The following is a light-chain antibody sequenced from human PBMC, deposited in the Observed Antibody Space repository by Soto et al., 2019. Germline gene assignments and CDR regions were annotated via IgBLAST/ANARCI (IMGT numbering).Light chain of an antibody. CDR3: TSYTRSSTWV. CDR1: SSDVGGYNY. CDR2: EVS. V-gene: IGLV2-14*01. J-gene: IGLJ3*02. Sequence: QSALTQPASVSGSPGQSITISCTGTSSDVGGYNYVSWYQQHPGKAPKLLIYEVSNRPSGVSNRFSGSKSGNTASLTISELQAEDEADYYCTSYTRSSTWVFGGGTKLTVL.